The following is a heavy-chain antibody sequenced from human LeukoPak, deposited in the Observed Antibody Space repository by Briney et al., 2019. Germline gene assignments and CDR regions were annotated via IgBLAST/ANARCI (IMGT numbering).Heavy chain of an antibody. CDR2: IILIFGTA. J-gene: IGHJ5*02. V-gene: IGHV1-69*13. CDR3: ARDGPHSSGLNWFDP. Sequence: ASVKVSCKASGGTFSSYAISWVRQAPGQGLEWMGGIILIFGTANYAQKFQGRVTITADESTSTAYMELSSLRSEDTAVYYCARDGPHSSGLNWFDPWGQGTLVTVSS. CDR1: GGTFSSYA. D-gene: IGHD6-19*01.